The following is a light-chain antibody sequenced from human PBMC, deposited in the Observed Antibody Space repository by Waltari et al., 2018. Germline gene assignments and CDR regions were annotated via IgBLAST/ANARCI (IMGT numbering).Light chain of an antibody. V-gene: IGKV4-1*01. CDR3: QQYLRAPRT. J-gene: IGKJ2*02. CDR1: QSLLYDIDNKDY. CDR2: WAS. Sequence: DIVMTQSPDSLAVSLGERATINCKSSQSLLYDIDNKDYLPWYQQKPGQPPKLLIHWASTPESGVPDRFSGSGAGTDFTLTISSLQADDVAVYYCQQYLRAPRTFAQGTGLEIK.